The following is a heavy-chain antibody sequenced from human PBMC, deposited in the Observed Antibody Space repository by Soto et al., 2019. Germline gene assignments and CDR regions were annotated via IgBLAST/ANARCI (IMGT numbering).Heavy chain of an antibody. Sequence: SETLSLTCTVSGGSISSYYWSWIRQPPGKGLEWIGYIYYSGSTNYNPSLKSRVTISVDTSKNQFSLKLSSVTAADTAVYYCARLEALLSGSDSVGCVDYWGQGTLVTVSS. V-gene: IGHV4-59*01. D-gene: IGHD5-12*01. CDR3: ARLEALLSGSDSVGCVDY. CDR2: IYYSGST. J-gene: IGHJ4*02. CDR1: GGSISSYY.